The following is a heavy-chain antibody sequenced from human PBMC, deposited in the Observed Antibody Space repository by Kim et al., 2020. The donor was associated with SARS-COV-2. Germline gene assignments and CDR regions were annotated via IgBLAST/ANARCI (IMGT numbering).Heavy chain of an antibody. V-gene: IGHV3-30*18. CDR1: GFTFSSYG. CDR3: ANTILTGWTNWVDP. CDR2: ISYDGSNK. J-gene: IGHJ5*02. D-gene: IGHD3-9*01. Sequence: GGSLRLSCAASGFTFSSYGMHWVRQAPGKGLEWVAVISYDGSNKYYADSVKGRFTISRDNSKNTLYLQMNSLRAEDTAVYDCANTILTGWTNWVDPWGQG.